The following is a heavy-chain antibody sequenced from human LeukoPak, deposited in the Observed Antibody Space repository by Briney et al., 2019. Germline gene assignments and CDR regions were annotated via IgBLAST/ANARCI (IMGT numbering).Heavy chain of an antibody. J-gene: IGHJ6*03. CDR3: AREEMVYAGDYYYYYYYMDV. Sequence: PGGSLRLSCAASGFTFSSYSMNWVRQAPGKGLEWVSSISSSSSYIYYADSVKGRFTISRDNAKNSLYLQMNSLRAEDTAVYYCAREEMVYAGDYYYYYYYMDVWGKGTTVTVSS. V-gene: IGHV3-21*01. CDR1: GFTFSSYS. CDR2: ISSSSSYI. D-gene: IGHD2-8*01.